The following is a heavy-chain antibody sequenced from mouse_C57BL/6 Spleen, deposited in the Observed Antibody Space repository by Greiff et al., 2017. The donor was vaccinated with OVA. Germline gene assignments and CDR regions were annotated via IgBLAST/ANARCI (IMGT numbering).Heavy chain of an antibody. Sequence: VQLQQSGAELVKPGASVKLSCKASGYTFTEYTIHWVKQRSGQGLEWIGWFYPGSGSIKYNEKFKDKATLTADKSSSTVSMELSRLTSEDSAVYFCARHEGITTVVATYWYFDVWGTGTTVTVSS. J-gene: IGHJ1*03. CDR1: GYTFTEYT. V-gene: IGHV1-62-2*01. CDR3: ARHEGITTVVATYWYFDV. CDR2: FYPGSGSI. D-gene: IGHD1-1*01.